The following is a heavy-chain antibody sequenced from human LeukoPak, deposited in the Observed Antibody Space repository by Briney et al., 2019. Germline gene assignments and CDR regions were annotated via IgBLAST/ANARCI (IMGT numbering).Heavy chain of an antibody. D-gene: IGHD3-22*01. CDR2: TFSSGST. CDR3: ARHYYDRSDSYSFDY. Sequence: SETLSLTCTVSGGSISGYYWSWIRQPPGKGLEWIGYTFSSGSTNYNPSLKSRVTISEDTSVNQFSLKLSSVTAADTAVYYCARHYYDRSDSYSFDYWGQGTLVTVSS. J-gene: IGHJ4*02. V-gene: IGHV4-59*08. CDR1: GGSISGYY.